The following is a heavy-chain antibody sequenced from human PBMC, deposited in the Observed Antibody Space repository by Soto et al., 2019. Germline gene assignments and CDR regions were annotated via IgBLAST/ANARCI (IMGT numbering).Heavy chain of an antibody. V-gene: IGHV3-48*02. CDR3: ARDTYYYDSSGPGVGY. J-gene: IGHJ4*02. CDR1: GFTFSSYS. CDR2: ISSSSSTI. Sequence: GSLRLSCAASGFTFSSYSMNWVRQAPGKGLEWVSYISSSSSTIYYADSVKGRFTISRDNAKNSLYLQMNSLRDEDTAVYYCARDTYYYDSSGPGVGYWGQGTLVTVSS. D-gene: IGHD3-22*01.